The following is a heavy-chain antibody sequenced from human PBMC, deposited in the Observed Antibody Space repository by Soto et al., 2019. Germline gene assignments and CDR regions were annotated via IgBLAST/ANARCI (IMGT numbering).Heavy chain of an antibody. V-gene: IGHV1-2*04. CDR1: GYTFTGYY. D-gene: IGHD3-10*01. CDR3: ARDYYGSGSYYYYYYGMDV. Sequence: ASVKVSCKASGYTFTGYYRHWVRQAPGQGLEWMGWINPNSGGTNYAQKFQGWVTMTRDTSISTAYMELSRLRSDDTAVYYCARDYYGSGSYYYYYYGMDVWGQGTTVTVSS. CDR2: INPNSGGT. J-gene: IGHJ6*02.